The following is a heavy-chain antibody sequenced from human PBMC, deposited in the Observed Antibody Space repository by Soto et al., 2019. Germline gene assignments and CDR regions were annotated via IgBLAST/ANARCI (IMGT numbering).Heavy chain of an antibody. V-gene: IGHV3-21*01. CDR2: ISSSSSYI. Sequence: EVQLVESGGGLVKPGGSLRPSCATSGFTFSSYSMNWVRQAPGKGLAWVSSISSSSSYIYYADSVKGRFTISRDNAKKSLYLQMNSLRAEDTAVYYCARGDDYGDYNPFFDYWGQGTLVTVSS. D-gene: IGHD4-17*01. CDR1: GFTFSSYS. CDR3: ARGDDYGDYNPFFDY. J-gene: IGHJ4*02.